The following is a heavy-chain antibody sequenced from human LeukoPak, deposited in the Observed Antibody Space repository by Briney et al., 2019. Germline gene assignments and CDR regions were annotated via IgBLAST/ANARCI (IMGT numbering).Heavy chain of an antibody. CDR1: GFTFSGSA. J-gene: IGHJ4*02. D-gene: IGHD6-6*01. V-gene: IGHV3-73*01. Sequence: GGSLKLSCAASGFTFSGSARHWVRQASGKGLEWVGRIRSKANSYATAYAASVKGRFTVSRDDSKNTAYLQMNSLKADDTAVYYCTRVAARPSGWGQGNLVTVSS. CDR3: TRVAARPSG. CDR2: IRSKANSYAT.